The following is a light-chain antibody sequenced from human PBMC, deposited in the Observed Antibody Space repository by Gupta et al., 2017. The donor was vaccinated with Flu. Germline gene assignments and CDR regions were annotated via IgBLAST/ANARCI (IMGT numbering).Light chain of an antibody. Sequence: DIQMTPFPSSLSASVGDRVTITFQASQDITKYLNWYQQKPGKAPKVLIYGASKVEAGVPSRFSGSGSGTDFTFTISSLKPEDIATYYCQQYYDFPITFGQGTRLEIK. CDR2: GAS. CDR3: QQYYDFPIT. V-gene: IGKV1-33*01. J-gene: IGKJ5*01. CDR1: QDITKY.